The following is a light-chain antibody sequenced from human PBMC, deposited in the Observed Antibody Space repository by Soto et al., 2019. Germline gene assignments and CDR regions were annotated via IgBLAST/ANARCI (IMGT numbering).Light chain of an antibody. CDR2: KAS. J-gene: IGKJ1*01. V-gene: IGKV1-5*03. Sequence: DIQMTPSPSTVSASVRDRVTITCLASQTIDSWLALYQQRPGKPPNLLIYKASTLASGVPSRFSGSGSGTEFTLTINSLQPDDFATYYCQQYHSYSGTFGQGTKVDIK. CDR3: QQYHSYSGT. CDR1: QTIDSW.